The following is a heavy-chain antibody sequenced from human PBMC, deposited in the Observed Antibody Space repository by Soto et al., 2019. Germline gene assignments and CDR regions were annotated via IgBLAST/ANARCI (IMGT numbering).Heavy chain of an antibody. D-gene: IGHD5-12*01. CDR2: ISIGGSDT. CDR1: GLTFSSSW. V-gene: IGHV3-74*01. J-gene: IGHJ4*02. Sequence: GGSLRLSCEASGLTFSSSWMHWVRQAPGKGLVWVSRISIGGSDTYYADSVKGRFTISRDNARNTLYLQMDSLRAEDTAVYFCVRGYTGYGNFDYWGQGTLVTVSS. CDR3: VRGYTGYGNFDY.